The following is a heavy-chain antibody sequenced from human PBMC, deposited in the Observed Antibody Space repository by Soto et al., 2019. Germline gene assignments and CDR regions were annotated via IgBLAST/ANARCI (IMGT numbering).Heavy chain of an antibody. V-gene: IGHV1-46*03. D-gene: IGHD3-9*01. CDR3: TRDSNYDILTGYTYFDY. CDR2: INPITGAT. Sequence: ASVKVSCKTSGYTLSTYFMHWVRRAPGQGLEWMGVINPITGATSYSQKFQARVTMTRDTSTETVDMELTSLTSEDTAVYYCTRDSNYDILTGYTYFDYWGQGTLVTVSS. J-gene: IGHJ4*02. CDR1: GYTLSTYF.